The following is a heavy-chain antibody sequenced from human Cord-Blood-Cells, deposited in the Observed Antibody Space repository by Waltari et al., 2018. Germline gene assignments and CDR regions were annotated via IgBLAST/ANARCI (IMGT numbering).Heavy chain of an antibody. CDR3: ARSQELRYYFDY. V-gene: IGHV4-38-2*02. CDR2: IYHSGST. D-gene: IGHD1-26*01. CDR1: GYSISSGYY. Sequence: QVQLQESGPGLVKPSETLSLTCTVSGYSISSGYYWGWIRQPPGKGLEWIGSIYHSGSTYYNPSLKSRVTISVDTSKNQFSLKLSSVTAADTAVYYCARSQELRYYFDYWGQGTLVTVSS. J-gene: IGHJ4*02.